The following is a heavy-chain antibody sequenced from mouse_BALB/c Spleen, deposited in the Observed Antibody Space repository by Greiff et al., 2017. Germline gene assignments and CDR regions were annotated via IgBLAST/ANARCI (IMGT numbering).Heavy chain of an antibody. J-gene: IGHJ4*01. CDR3: ARGRDYYGSSYAMDY. D-gene: IGHD1-1*01. CDR2: ISSGGST. V-gene: IGHV5-6-5*01. Sequence: EVMLVESGGGLVKPGGSLKLSCAASGFTFSSYAMSWVRQTPEKRLEWVASISSGGSTYYPDSVKGRFTISRDNARNILYLQMSSLRSEDTAMYYCARGRDYYGSSYAMDYWGQGTSVTVSS. CDR1: GFTFSSYA.